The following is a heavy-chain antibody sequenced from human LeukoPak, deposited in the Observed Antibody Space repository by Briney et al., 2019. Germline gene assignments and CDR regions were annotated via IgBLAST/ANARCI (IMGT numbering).Heavy chain of an antibody. CDR2: ISSSSSYI. D-gene: IGHD1-1*01. CDR1: GFTFSSYS. CDR3: ARDISTKAFDI. Sequence: PGGSLRLSCAASGFTFSSYSMNWVRQAPGKGLEWVSSISSSSSYIYYADSVKGRFTISRGNAKNSLYLQMNSLRAEDTAVYYCARDISTKAFDIWGQGTMVTVSS. J-gene: IGHJ3*02. V-gene: IGHV3-21*01.